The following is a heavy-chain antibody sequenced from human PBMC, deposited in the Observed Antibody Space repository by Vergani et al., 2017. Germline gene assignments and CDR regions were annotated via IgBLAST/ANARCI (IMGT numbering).Heavy chain of an antibody. D-gene: IGHD2-2*01. Sequence: EVQLLESGGGLVQPGGSLRLSCAASGFTFSSYAMSWVRQAPGKGLEWVSAISGSGGSTSYADSVKGRFTISRDNSKNTLYLQMNSLRAEDTAVYYCAKDFIRIREPXCSSTSCFAYYFDYWGQGTLVTVSS. CDR2: ISGSGGST. V-gene: IGHV3-23*01. CDR1: GFTFSSYA. J-gene: IGHJ4*02. CDR3: AKDFIRIREPXCSSTSCFAYYFDY.